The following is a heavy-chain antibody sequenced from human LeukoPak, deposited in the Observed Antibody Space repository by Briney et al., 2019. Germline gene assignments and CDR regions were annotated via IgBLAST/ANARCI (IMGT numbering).Heavy chain of an antibody. V-gene: IGHV3-48*01. D-gene: IGHD6-13*01. CDR3: ARDRAAAGRRYFDY. CDR2: ISSSSTTI. J-gene: IGHJ4*02. Sequence: PGGSLRLSCAAPGFTFSSYSMNWVRQAPGKGLGWVSNISSSSTTIYYADSVKGRFITSRDNAKNSLYLQMNSLRAEDTAVYYCARDRAAAGRRYFDYWGQGTLVTVSS. CDR1: GFTFSSYS.